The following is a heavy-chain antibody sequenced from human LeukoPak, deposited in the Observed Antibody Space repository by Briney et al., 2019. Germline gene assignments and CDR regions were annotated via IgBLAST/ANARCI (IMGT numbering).Heavy chain of an antibody. Sequence: GGSLRLSCAASGFRFSSYGMHWVRQAPGKGLEWVSSISSSSSYIYYADSVKGRFTISRDNAKNSLYLQMNSLRAEDTAVYYCARRLRLGELSSQYWGQGTLVTVSS. J-gene: IGHJ4*02. D-gene: IGHD3-16*02. CDR1: GFRFSSYG. CDR3: ARRLRLGELSSQY. CDR2: ISSSSSYI. V-gene: IGHV3-21*01.